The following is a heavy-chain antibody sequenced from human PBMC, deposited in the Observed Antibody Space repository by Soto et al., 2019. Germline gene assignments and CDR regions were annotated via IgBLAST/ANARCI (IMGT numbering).Heavy chain of an antibody. V-gene: IGHV3-48*01. Sequence: EVQLVESGGGLVQPGGSLRLSCAASGFTFSSSSMNWVRQAPGKGLEWVSFIDTLSSTMYYADSVRGRFTISRDNAKNSLYLQMNSLRAADTGIYYCTVGGVRSGGGYWGQGTLVTVSS. CDR3: TVGGVRSGGGY. CDR2: IDTLSSTM. J-gene: IGHJ4*02. CDR1: GFTFSSSS. D-gene: IGHD3-3*01.